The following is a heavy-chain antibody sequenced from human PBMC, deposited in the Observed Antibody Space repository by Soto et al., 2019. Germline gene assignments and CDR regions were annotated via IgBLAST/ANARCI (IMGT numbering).Heavy chain of an antibody. CDR1: GDSISSHY. J-gene: IGHJ6*02. D-gene: IGHD3-10*01. CDR2: IYYSGSP. Sequence: PSETLSLTCTVSGDSISSHYWSWIRQPPGKGLEWIGYIYYSGSPNYNPSLKSRVTISVDTSKNQFSLKLSSVTAADTAVYYCARGRYGSGSSYYYYYGMDVWGQGTTVTVSS. CDR3: ARGRYGSGSSYYYYYGMDV. V-gene: IGHV4-59*11.